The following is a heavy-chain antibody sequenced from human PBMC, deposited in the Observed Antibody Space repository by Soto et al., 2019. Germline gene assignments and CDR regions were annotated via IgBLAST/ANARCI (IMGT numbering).Heavy chain of an antibody. CDR1: GYTSTSYG. CDR2: ISAYNGNT. D-gene: IGHD3-9*01. CDR3: ARDTSDILPMPGDI. Sequence: ASVKVSCKASGYTSTSYGISWVRQAPGQGLEWMGWISAYNGNTNYAQKLQGRVTMTTDTSTSTAYMELRSLRSDDTAVYYCARDTSDILPMPGDIWGQGTMVTVSS. J-gene: IGHJ3*02. V-gene: IGHV1-18*01.